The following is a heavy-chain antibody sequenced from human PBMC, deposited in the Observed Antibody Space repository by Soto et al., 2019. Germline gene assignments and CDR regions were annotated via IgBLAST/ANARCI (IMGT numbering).Heavy chain of an antibody. J-gene: IGHJ6*02. D-gene: IGHD1-1*01. Sequence: PGESLKISCKGSGYSFTNYWIGWVRQMPGKGLEWMGVIFPGDSDIRYSPSFQGQVTISADKSISTAYLQWNSLKASDTAMYYCARHGQPTKYYYYQYGLDVWGQGITVTVSS. V-gene: IGHV5-51*01. CDR1: GYSFTNYW. CDR3: ARHGQPTKYYYYQYGLDV. CDR2: IFPGDSDI.